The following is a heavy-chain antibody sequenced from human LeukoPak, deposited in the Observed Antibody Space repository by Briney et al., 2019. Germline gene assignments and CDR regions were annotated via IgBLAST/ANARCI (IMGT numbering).Heavy chain of an antibody. D-gene: IGHD4-23*01. J-gene: IGHJ6*02. CDR2: ISYAGSNK. Sequence: GRSLRLSCPASGFTLSSYGMHWVRQAPGKGPGWVAVISYAGSNKYYVDSVKGRFTISRDNSKNTLYLQMNSLRAEDTAVYYCAKDSLRWSYFYYGMDVWGQGTTVTVSS. CDR1: GFTLSSYG. V-gene: IGHV3-30*18. CDR3: AKDSLRWSYFYYGMDV.